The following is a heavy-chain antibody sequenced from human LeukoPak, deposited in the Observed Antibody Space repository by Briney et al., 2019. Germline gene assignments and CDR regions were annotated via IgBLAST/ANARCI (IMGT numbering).Heavy chain of an antibody. Sequence: SETLSLTCTVSGGSISGYYWSWIRQPPGQGLEWIGYIYYSGSTNYNPSLKSRVTISVDTSKNQFSLKLSSVTAADTAVYYCARDLIYYDSSGYHNDAFDIWGQGTMVTVSS. J-gene: IGHJ3*02. V-gene: IGHV4-59*01. CDR3: ARDLIYYDSSGYHNDAFDI. CDR1: GGSISGYY. CDR2: IYYSGST. D-gene: IGHD3-22*01.